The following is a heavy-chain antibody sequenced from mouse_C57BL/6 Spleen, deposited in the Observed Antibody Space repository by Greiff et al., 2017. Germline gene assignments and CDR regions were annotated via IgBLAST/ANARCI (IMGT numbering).Heavy chain of an antibody. Sequence: EVHLVESGEGLVKPGGSLKLSCAASGFTFSSYAMSWVRQTPEKRLEWVAYISSGGDYIYYADTVKGRFTISRDNARNTLYLQMSSLKSEDTAMYYCTREDGSSDYYAMDYWGQGTSVTVSS. CDR2: ISSGGDYI. CDR3: TREDGSSDYYAMDY. V-gene: IGHV5-9-1*02. J-gene: IGHJ4*01. CDR1: GFTFSSYA. D-gene: IGHD1-1*01.